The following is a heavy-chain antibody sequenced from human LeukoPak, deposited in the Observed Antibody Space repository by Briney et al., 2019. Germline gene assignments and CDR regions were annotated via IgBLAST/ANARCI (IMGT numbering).Heavy chain of an antibody. D-gene: IGHD1-26*01. J-gene: IGHJ4*02. CDR2: ISSSSSYI. CDR3: ARDMKRELGFDY. V-gene: IGHV3-21*01. CDR1: GFTFNSYS. Sequence: GGSLRLSCAASGFTFNSYSMIWVRQAPGKGLEWVSSISSSSSYIYYADSVKGRFTISRDNAKNSLYLQMNSLRAEDTAVYYCARDMKRELGFDYWGRGTLVTVSS.